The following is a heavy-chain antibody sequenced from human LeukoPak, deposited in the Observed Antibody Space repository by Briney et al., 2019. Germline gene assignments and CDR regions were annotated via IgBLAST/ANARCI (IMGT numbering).Heavy chain of an antibody. Sequence: SGTLSLTCAVSGGSISSSNWCSWVRQPPGKGLEWIGEIYHSGSTNYNPSLKSRLTISLDTSKNQFSLKVNSVTAADTAVYYCARSELLWFGRVNSGFDYWGQGTLVTVSS. CDR2: IYHSGST. J-gene: IGHJ4*02. CDR3: ARSELLWFGRVNSGFDY. V-gene: IGHV4-4*02. CDR1: GGSISSSNW. D-gene: IGHD3-10*01.